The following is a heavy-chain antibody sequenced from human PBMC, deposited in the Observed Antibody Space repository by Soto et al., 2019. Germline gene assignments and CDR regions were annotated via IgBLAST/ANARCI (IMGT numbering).Heavy chain of an antibody. Sequence: SETLSLTCTVSGDSIGSFYWSWVRQPPGKGLEWIGYIYYSGTTNYNPSLKSRVTISIDASKNQFSLRLTSVTAADTAVYYCARDRGYYDDTGPTYDYWGQGTQVTVSS. CDR1: GDSIGSFY. J-gene: IGHJ4*02. D-gene: IGHD3-16*01. V-gene: IGHV4-59*01. CDR2: IYYSGTT. CDR3: ARDRGYYDDTGPTYDY.